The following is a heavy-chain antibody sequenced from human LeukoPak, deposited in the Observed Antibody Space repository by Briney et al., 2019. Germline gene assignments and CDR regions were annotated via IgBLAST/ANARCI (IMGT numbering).Heavy chain of an antibody. CDR1: GFSFSYYG. Sequence: GGSLRLSCAASGFSFSYYGMHWVRQALGKGLEWVAFIRYDGSSKYYGDSVRGRFTISRDNSKNTLYLQMNTLRAEDTAVYYCAKDSIEGSTLIYHYYYMDVWGKGTTVSVSS. D-gene: IGHD3-3*02. V-gene: IGHV3-30*02. CDR2: IRYDGSSK. J-gene: IGHJ6*03. CDR3: AKDSIEGSTLIYHYYYMDV.